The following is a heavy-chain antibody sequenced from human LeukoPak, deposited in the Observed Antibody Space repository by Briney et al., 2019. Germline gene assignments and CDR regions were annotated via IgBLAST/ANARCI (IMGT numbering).Heavy chain of an antibody. CDR2: INHSGST. CDR3: ARGFRYIGFAIAVPGTPYYFDY. CDR1: GGSFGGYY. Sequence: SETLSLTCAVSGGSFGGYYWSWIRQPPGEGLEWIGEINHSGSTNYNPSLKSRVTISVDTSKNQLSLKLNSVTAADTAVYYCARGFRYIGFAIAVPGTPYYFDYWGQGTLVTVSS. J-gene: IGHJ4*02. V-gene: IGHV4-34*01. D-gene: IGHD6-19*01.